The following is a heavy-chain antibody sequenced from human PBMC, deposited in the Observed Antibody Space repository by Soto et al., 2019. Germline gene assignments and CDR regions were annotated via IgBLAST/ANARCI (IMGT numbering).Heavy chain of an antibody. CDR1: GGSISSGGYY. CDR2: IYYSGST. J-gene: IGHJ4*02. D-gene: IGHD6-13*01. V-gene: IGHV4-31*03. CDR3: ARDLIAAAGIFDY. Sequence: PSETLSLTCTVSGGSISSGGYYWSWIRQHPGKGLEWIGYIYYSGSTYYNPSLKSRLTISVDTSKNQFSLKLSSVTAAGTAVYYCARDLIAAAGIFDYWGQGTLVTVSS.